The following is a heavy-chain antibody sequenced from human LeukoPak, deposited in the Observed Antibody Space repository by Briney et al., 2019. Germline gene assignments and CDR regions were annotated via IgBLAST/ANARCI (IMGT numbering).Heavy chain of an antibody. CDR1: GGSFSGYY. CDR3: ASRNDYGGNWYAFDI. D-gene: IGHD4-23*01. V-gene: IGHV4-34*01. CDR2: INHSGST. J-gene: IGHJ3*02. Sequence: SETLSLTCAVYGGSFSGYYWSWIRQPPGKGLEWIGEINHSGSTNYNPSLKSRVTISVGTSKNQFSLKLSSVTAADTAVYYCASRNDYGGNWYAFDIWGQGTMVTVSS.